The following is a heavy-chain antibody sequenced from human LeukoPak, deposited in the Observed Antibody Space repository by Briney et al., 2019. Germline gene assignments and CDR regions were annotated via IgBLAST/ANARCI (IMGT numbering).Heavy chain of an antibody. D-gene: IGHD6-13*01. J-gene: IGHJ4*02. Sequence: GGSLRLSCAASGFTFSSYEMNWVRQAPGKGLEGVSYISSSGSTIYYADSVKGRFTISRDNAKNSLYLQMNTLRAEDTAVYYCARASYSSSWYAAYWGQGTLVTVSS. CDR2: ISSSGSTI. CDR1: GFTFSSYE. V-gene: IGHV3-48*03. CDR3: ARASYSSSWYAAY.